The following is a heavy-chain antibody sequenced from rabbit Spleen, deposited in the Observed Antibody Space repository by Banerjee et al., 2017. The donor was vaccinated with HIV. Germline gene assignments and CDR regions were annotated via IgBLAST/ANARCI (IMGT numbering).Heavy chain of an antibody. CDR3: ARNQYNYSGGGATYTGFNL. D-gene: IGHD4-1*01. CDR1: GFSFSSYYY. J-gene: IGHJ4*01. Sequence: QEQLVESGGGLVKPEGSLTLTCTASGFSFSSYYYMCWVRQPPGKGLEWIACIDTSSSGRTYYASGAKGRITISKTSSTAVTLQMTSLTAADTATYFCARNQYNYSGGGATYTGFNLWGPGTLVTVS. CDR2: IDTSSSGRT. V-gene: IGHV1S45*01.